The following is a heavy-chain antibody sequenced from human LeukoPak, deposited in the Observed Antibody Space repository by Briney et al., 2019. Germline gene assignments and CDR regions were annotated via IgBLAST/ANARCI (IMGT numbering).Heavy chain of an antibody. J-gene: IGHJ5*02. CDR1: GFTFSSYS. Sequence: PGGSLRLSCAASGFTFSSYSVNWVRQAPGKGLEWVSSISSSSSYIYYADSVKGRFTISRDNAKNSLYLQMNSLRAEDTAVYYCARDSENVLRYFDWLLYPFGPWGQGTLVTVSS. V-gene: IGHV3-21*01. D-gene: IGHD3-9*01. CDR2: ISSSSSYI. CDR3: ARDSENVLRYFDWLLYPFGP.